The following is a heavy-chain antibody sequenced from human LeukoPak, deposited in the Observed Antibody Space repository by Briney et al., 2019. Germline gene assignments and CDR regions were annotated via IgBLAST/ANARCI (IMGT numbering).Heavy chain of an antibody. V-gene: IGHV3-23*01. CDR1: GFTFSSYA. CDR3: AKDLLYNWNYGGYFDY. Sequence: GGXXRLSCAASGFTFSSYAMSWVRQAPGKGLEWVSAISGSGGSTYYADSVKGRFTISRDNSKKTLYMQMNSLRAEDTAVYYCAKDLLYNWNYGGYFDYWGQGTLVTVSS. J-gene: IGHJ4*02. CDR2: ISGSGGST. D-gene: IGHD1-7*01.